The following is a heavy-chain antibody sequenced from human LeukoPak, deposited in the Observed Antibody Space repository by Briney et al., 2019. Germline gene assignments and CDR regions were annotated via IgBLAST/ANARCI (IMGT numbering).Heavy chain of an antibody. CDR2: INSDGSST. D-gene: IGHD3-10*01. V-gene: IGHV3-74*01. J-gene: IGHJ5*02. CDR3: AREGELLWFGELRARWFDP. CDR1: GFTFSSYW. Sequence: PGGSLRLSCAASGFTFSSYWMHWVRQAPGKGLVWVSRINSDGSSTSYADSVKGRFTISRDNAKNTLYLQMNSLRAEDTAVYYCAREGELLWFGELRARWFDPWGQGILVTVSS.